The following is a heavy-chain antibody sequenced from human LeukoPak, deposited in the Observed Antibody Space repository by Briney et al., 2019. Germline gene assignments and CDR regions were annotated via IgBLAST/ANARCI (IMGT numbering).Heavy chain of an antibody. V-gene: IGHV1-18*01. J-gene: IGHJ4*02. D-gene: IGHD3-22*01. CDR1: AYTFTSNG. Sequence: ASVKVSCKASAYTFTSNGISWVRQAPGQGLEWMGWISAYNGNTNYAQKLQGRVTMTTDTSTSTAYMELSSLRSEDTAVYYCARVGDSSGYYSQDYWGQGTLVTVSS. CDR2: ISAYNGNT. CDR3: ARVGDSSGYYSQDY.